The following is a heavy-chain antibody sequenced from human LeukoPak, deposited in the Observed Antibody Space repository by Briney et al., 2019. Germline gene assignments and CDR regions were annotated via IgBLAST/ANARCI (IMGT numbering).Heavy chain of an antibody. CDR2: ISSSGSTI. CDR1: GFTFSSYE. CDR3: ARDSMTTVTTGYYYYMDV. J-gene: IGHJ6*03. D-gene: IGHD4-11*01. Sequence: PGGSLRLSCAASGFTFSSYEMNWVRQAPGKGLEWVSYISSSGSTIYYADSVKGRFTISRDNAKNSLYLQMNSLRAEDTAVYYCARDSMTTVTTGYYYYMDVWGKGTTVTVSS. V-gene: IGHV3-48*03.